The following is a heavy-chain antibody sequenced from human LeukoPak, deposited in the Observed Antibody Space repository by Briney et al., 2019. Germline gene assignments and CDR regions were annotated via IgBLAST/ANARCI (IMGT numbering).Heavy chain of an antibody. J-gene: IGHJ6*03. Sequence: GASVKVSCKASGGTFSSYAISWVRQAPGQGLEWLGGIIPIFGTANYAQKFQGRVTITTDESTSTAYMELSSLRSEDTAVYYCAMYSSSHDYYYYYMDVWGKGTTVTVSS. CDR3: AMYSSSHDYYYYYMDV. V-gene: IGHV1-69*05. D-gene: IGHD6-6*01. CDR1: GGTFSSYA. CDR2: IIPIFGTA.